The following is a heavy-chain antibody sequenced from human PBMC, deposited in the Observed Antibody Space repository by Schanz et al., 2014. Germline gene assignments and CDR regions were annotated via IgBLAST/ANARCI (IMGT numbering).Heavy chain of an antibody. V-gene: IGHV1-46*01. CDR1: GYTFTDYY. Sequence: QVQLVQSGAEVKEPGASVKLSCKSSGYTFTDYYMQWVRQAPGQGLEWLGPIFLNDGGTHSAEKFQGSIIMTRDTSTSTVYLDLSSLRSEDTAVYYCARERPRKGDFDYWGQGTLVTVSS. D-gene: IGHD1-26*01. J-gene: IGHJ4*02. CDR2: IFLNDGGT. CDR3: ARERPRKGDFDY.